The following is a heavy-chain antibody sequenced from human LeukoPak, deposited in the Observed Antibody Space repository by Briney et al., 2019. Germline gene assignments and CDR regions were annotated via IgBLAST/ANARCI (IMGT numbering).Heavy chain of an antibody. CDR3: ARISLTMRDAFDI. CDR2: VYKSGGT. D-gene: IGHD4/OR15-4a*01. J-gene: IGHJ3*02. V-gene: IGHV4-61*01. CDR1: GASVSSGNYY. Sequence: SETLSLTCTVSGASVSSGNYYWSWLRQPPGKGLEGIGYVYKSGGTNYNPSLKGRVTISVDTSKNQFSLKLSSVTTADTAVYYCARISLTMRDAFDIWGQGTTVTVST.